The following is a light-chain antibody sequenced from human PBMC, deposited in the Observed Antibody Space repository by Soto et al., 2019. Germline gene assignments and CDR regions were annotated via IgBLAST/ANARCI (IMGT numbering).Light chain of an antibody. V-gene: IGLV2-14*01. CDR2: DVS. CDR1: SSDVGAYNY. J-gene: IGLJ1*01. CDR3: SSYTSSSTIV. Sequence: QSALTQPASVSGSPGQSITISCTGTSSDVGAYNYVSWYQQHPGKAPQLMICDVSNRPSGVSNRFSGSKSGNTASLTISGLQAEDEADYYCSSYTSSSTIVFVTGTKLTVL.